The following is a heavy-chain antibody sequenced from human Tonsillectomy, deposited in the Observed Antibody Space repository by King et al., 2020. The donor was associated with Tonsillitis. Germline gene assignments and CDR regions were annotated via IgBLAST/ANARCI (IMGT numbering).Heavy chain of an antibody. CDR1: GGTFSSYA. Sequence: VQLVESGAEVKKPGSSVKVSCKASGGTFSSYAISWVRQAPGQGLEWMGGIIPIFGTANYAQKFQGRVTITADESTSTAYMELSSLRSEDTAVYYCARKSYDSSGYSTYYYGMDVWGQGTTVTVSS. J-gene: IGHJ6*02. V-gene: IGHV1-69*01. CDR2: IIPIFGTA. D-gene: IGHD3-22*01. CDR3: ARKSYDSSGYSTYYYGMDV.